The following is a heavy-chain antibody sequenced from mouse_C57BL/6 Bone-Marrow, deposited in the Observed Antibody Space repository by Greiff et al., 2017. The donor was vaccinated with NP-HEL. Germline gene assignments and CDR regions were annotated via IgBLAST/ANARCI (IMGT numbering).Heavy chain of an antibody. D-gene: IGHD3-2*02. CDR1: GYTFTSYT. V-gene: IGHV1-4*01. CDR3: ARLSRSGYVPFAY. J-gene: IGHJ3*01. Sequence: VQLQQSGAELARPGASVKMSCKASGYTFTSYTMHWVKQRPGQGLEWIGYINPSSGYTTYNQKFKDKATLTADKSSSTAYMQLSSLTSEDSAVYYCARLSRSGYVPFAYWGQGTLVTVSA. CDR2: INPSSGYT.